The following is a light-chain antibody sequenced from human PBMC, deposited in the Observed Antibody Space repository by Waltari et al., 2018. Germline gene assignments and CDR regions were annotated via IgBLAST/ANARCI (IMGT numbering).Light chain of an antibody. CDR1: LTNIGSYEY. CDR3: GSYTAGSALYV. J-gene: IGLJ1*01. Sequence: QHVPSQPASVSASPGQSLTISCPAALTNIGSYEYVHRYPQHPGRVPRLIIFDVTKRPSGVSSRFSGSKSANTASLTISGLQAEDEADYYCGSYTAGSALYVLGTGT. V-gene: IGLV2-14*03. CDR2: DVT.